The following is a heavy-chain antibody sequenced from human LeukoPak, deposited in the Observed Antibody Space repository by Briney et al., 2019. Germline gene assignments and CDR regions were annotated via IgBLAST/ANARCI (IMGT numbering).Heavy chain of an antibody. CDR3: ARATWLHSELDY. V-gene: IGHV3-30*04. J-gene: IGHJ4*02. CDR2: ISYDGSNK. D-gene: IGHD5-24*01. Sequence: PGGSLRLSCAASGFTFSSYAMHWVRQAPGKGLEWVAVISYDGSNKYYADSVKGRFTISRDNSKNTLYLQMNSLRAEDTAVYYCARATWLHSELDYWGQGTLVTVSS. CDR1: GFTFSSYA.